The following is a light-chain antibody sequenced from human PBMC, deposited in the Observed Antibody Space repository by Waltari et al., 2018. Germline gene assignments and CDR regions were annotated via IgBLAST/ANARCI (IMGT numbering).Light chain of an antibody. Sequence: QSALTQPASVSGSPGQSITISCTGTSSDVGGYNYVSWYQQHPGKAPKVMIYEVTTRPSGVSHRFSGSKSDNTASLTISGLQAEDEADYYCTSFTSSNTWVFGGGTKLTVL. CDR3: TSFTSSNTWV. CDR2: EVT. J-gene: IGLJ3*02. CDR1: SSDVGGYNY. V-gene: IGLV2-14*01.